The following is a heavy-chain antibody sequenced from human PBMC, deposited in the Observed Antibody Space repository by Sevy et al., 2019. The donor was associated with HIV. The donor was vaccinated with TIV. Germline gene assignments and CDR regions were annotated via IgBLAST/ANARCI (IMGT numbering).Heavy chain of an antibody. Sequence: SETLSLTCTVSSCSISSYYWSWIRQPPGKGLEYIGYIHSSGTTNYNPSLKSRVTISVDTSKNQFSLNLSSVTAADTAVYYCTRAPPVRSGDDSLNWFDPWGQGTLVTVSS. D-gene: IGHD5-12*01. J-gene: IGHJ5*02. CDR2: IHSSGTT. CDR3: TRAPPVRSGDDSLNWFDP. CDR1: SCSISSYY. V-gene: IGHV4-59*01.